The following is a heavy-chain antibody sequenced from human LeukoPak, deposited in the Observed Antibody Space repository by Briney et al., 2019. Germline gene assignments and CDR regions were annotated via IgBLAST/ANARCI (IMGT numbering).Heavy chain of an antibody. D-gene: IGHD6-13*01. CDR2: IYYSGST. CDR3: ARQVYSSSWSYYFEY. Sequence: PSETLSLTCTISGGSITTNNWTWNWKPQGTGRGRKGLIYYSGSTSYNSSLKSRVTMSIDTSKNQFSLKLSSVTPADTAVYYCARQVYSSSWSYYFEYWGQGILVTVSS. CDR1: GGSITTNN. V-gene: IGHV4-59*01. J-gene: IGHJ4*02.